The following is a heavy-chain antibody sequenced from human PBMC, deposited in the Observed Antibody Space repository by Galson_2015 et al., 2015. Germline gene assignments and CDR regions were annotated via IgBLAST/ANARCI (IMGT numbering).Heavy chain of an antibody. D-gene: IGHD6-19*01. J-gene: IGHJ4*02. V-gene: IGHV3-30*18. CDR3: AKDEGIALAATALEF. CDR2: MSYDGTFI. CDR1: GFTFSIHG. Sequence: SLRLSCATSGFTFSIHGMTWVRQPPGKGLEWVAAMSYDGTFIYYADSLKGRFTISRDNSRGIVYLQMNSLRAEDTAVYYCAKDEGIALAATALEFWGQGTLVAVSS.